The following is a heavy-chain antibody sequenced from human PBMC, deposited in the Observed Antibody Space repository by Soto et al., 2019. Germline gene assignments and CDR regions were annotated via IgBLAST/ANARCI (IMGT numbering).Heavy chain of an antibody. Sequence: PVGSRRLACAASGFTFSKAWMSWVSQAPGKGVEWVGRIKSKTDGGTTDYAAPVKGRFTISRDDSKNTRYLQMNSLKTEDTAVYYCATGGPYQSFVEVRGFWSGDQGNDYWGQGT. J-gene: IGHJ4*02. D-gene: IGHD3-3*01. CDR3: ATGGPYQSFVEVRGFWSGDQGNDY. CDR1: GFTFSKAW. CDR2: IKSKTDGGTT. V-gene: IGHV3-15*01.